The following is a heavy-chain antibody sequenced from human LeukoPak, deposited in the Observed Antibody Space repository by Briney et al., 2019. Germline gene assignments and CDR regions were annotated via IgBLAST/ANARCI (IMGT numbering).Heavy chain of an antibody. D-gene: IGHD3-22*01. CDR2: FNPSGGST. J-gene: IGHJ3*02. CDR3: ARGQYYYDSSGYHDAFDI. V-gene: IGHV1-46*01. CDR1: GYTFINYY. Sequence: ASVKVSCKASGYTFINYYIHWVRQAPGQGLEWMGIFNPSGGSTSYAQKFQGRVTMTGDTSTSTVYMELSSQRSEDTAIYYCARGQYYYDSSGYHDAFDIWGQGTMVTVSS.